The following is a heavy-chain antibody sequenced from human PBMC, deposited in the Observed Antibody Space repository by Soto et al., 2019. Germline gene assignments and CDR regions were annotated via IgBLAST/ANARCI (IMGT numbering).Heavy chain of an antibody. V-gene: IGHV4-34*01. CDR2: INHSGST. Sequence: ASETLSLTCAVYGGSFSGYYWSWIRQPPGKGLEWIGEINHSGSTNYNPSLKSRVTISVDTSKNQFSLKLSSVTAADTAVYYCARGSAATASYWGQGTLVTVSSGMDVWGQGTTVTVSS. CDR3: ARGSAATASYWGQGTLVTVSSGMDV. D-gene: IGHD2-15*01. CDR1: GGSFSGYY. J-gene: IGHJ6*02.